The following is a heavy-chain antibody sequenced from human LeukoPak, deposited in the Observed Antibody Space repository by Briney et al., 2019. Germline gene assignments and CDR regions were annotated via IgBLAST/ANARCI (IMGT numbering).Heavy chain of an antibody. CDR1: GGSISSYY. Sequence: SETLSLTCAVSGGSISSYYWTWIRQPPGKGLEWIGYIYYSGSTNYNPSLKSRVTISVDTSKNQFSLKLSSVTAADTAVYYCASYSYYYGMDVWGQGTTVTVSS. CDR2: IYYSGST. V-gene: IGHV4-59*08. CDR3: ASYSYYYGMDV. J-gene: IGHJ6*02.